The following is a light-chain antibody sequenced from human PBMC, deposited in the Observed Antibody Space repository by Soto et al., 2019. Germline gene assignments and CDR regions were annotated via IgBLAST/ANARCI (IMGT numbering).Light chain of an antibody. J-gene: IGLJ2*01. CDR1: SSDIGAHNF. Sequence: QSALTQPASVSGSPGQSITISFTGTSSDIGAHNFVSWYQQHPGKDPKLMLSAVNIQPSGVSNRVSGSKSGNTASLTISGLQSEDEADYYCTSWTTSATMIFGGGTKVTVL. CDR2: AVN. CDR3: TSWTTSATMI. V-gene: IGLV2-14*03.